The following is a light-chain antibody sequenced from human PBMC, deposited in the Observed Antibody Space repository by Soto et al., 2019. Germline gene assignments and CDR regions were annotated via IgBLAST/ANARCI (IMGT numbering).Light chain of an antibody. CDR3: QQYGDWPPDT. CDR1: QSVSHN. CDR2: DAS. Sequence: EIVMTQSPATLSVSPGERATLSCRASQSVSHNLAWYQQKPGQPPRLLIYDASTRATGVPARFCGSGSGTEFTLTITGLQSEDFAVYYCQQYGDWPPDTFGQGTKVEI. J-gene: IGKJ2*01. V-gene: IGKV3-15*01.